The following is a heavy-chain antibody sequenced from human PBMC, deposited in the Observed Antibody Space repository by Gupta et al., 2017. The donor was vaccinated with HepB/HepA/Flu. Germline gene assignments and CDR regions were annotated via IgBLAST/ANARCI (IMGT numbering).Heavy chain of an antibody. CDR3: AKDTWGGLSSHMDV. Sequence: EVQLVESGGGLVQPGRSLRISCAASGFTFVDYAMHWVRQAPGKGLEWVAGIGWNSVTMGYADSVKGRFTISRDNAKNSLYLEMNSLRVDDMALYYCAKDTWGGLSSHMDVWGKGTTVTVSS. V-gene: IGHV3-9*03. J-gene: IGHJ6*03. CDR2: IGWNSVTM. D-gene: IGHD3-10*01. CDR1: GFTFVDYA.